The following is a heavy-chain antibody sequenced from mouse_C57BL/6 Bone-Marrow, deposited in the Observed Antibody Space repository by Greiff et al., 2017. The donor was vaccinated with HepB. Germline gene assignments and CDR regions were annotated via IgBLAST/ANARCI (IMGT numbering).Heavy chain of an antibody. V-gene: IGHV1-69*01. CDR1: GYTFTSYW. CDR3: ARGSRLTGTGDY. CDR2: IDPSDSYT. Sequence: QVQLQQPGAKLVMPGASVKLSCKASGYTFTSYWMHWVKQRPGQGLEWIGEIDPSDSYTNYNQKFKGKSTLTVDKSSSTAYMQLSSLTSEDSAVYYCARGSRLTGTGDYWGQGTTLTVSS. D-gene: IGHD3-2*02. J-gene: IGHJ2*01.